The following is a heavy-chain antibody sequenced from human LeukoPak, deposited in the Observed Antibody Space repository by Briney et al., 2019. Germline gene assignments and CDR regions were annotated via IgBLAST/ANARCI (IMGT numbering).Heavy chain of an antibody. J-gene: IGHJ4*02. Sequence: ASVKVSCKASGYTFTSYAMNWVRQVPGQGLEWMGWINTNTGNPTYAQGFTGRSVFSSDTSVSTAYPQISSLKAEDTAVYYCASDSSSWPTYFDYWGQGTLVTVSS. CDR3: ASDSSSWPTYFDY. V-gene: IGHV7-4-1*02. D-gene: IGHD6-13*01. CDR1: GYTFTSYA. CDR2: INTNTGNP.